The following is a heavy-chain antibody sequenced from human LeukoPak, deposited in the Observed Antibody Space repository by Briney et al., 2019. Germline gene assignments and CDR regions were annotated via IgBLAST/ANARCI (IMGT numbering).Heavy chain of an antibody. CDR2: ISSSSSYI. CDR1: GFTFSSYY. D-gene: IGHD6-6*01. CDR3: ARTLAARHELDY. J-gene: IGHJ4*02. Sequence: PGGSLRLSCAASGFTFSSYYMNWVRQAPGKGLEWVSSISSSSSYIYYADSVKGRFTISRDNAKNSLYLQMNSLRAEDTAVYYCARTLAARHELDYWGQGTLVTVSS. V-gene: IGHV3-21*01.